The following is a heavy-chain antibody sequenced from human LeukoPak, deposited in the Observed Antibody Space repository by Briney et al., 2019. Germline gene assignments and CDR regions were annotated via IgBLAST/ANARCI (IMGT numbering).Heavy chain of an antibody. V-gene: IGHV3-15*01. J-gene: IGHJ4*02. CDR3: TTEYYYDSSGYHYNSFDY. CDR1: GFTFSNAW. Sequence: SGGSLRLSCAASGFTFSNAWMSWVRQAPGKGLEWVGRIKSKTDGGTTDYAAPVKGRFTISRDDSKNTLYLQMNSLKTEDTAVYYCTTEYYYDSSGYHYNSFDYWGQGTLVTVSS. D-gene: IGHD3-22*01. CDR2: IKSKTDGGTT.